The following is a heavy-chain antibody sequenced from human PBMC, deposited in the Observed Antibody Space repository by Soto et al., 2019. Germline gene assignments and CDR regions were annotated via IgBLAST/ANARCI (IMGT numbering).Heavy chain of an antibody. V-gene: IGHV3-23*01. Sequence: GGSLRLSCAASGFTFSSYAMSWVRQAPGKGLEWVSAISGSGGSTYYADSVKGRFTISRDNSKNTLYLQMNSLRAEDTAVYYCAEDCSAYSGSWYWDYWGQGTRVTVSS. D-gene: IGHD6-13*01. CDR1: GFTFSSYA. CDR3: AEDCSAYSGSWYWDY. J-gene: IGHJ4*02. CDR2: ISGSGGST.